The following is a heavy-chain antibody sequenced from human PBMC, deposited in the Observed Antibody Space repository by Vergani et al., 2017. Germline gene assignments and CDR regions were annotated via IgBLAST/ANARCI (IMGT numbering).Heavy chain of an antibody. CDR1: GFTFDDYA. V-gene: IGHV3-9*01. D-gene: IGHD3-16*01. J-gene: IGHJ2*01. CDR2: IDRNYGVK. CDR3: VKDNDYDADGPFDL. Sequence: EVQLVESGGGLVQPGRSLRLSCAASGFTFDDYAMHWVRQAPGKGLEWVSGIDRNYGVKNGNSFEGRFIISRDNAKKAVFLQMNNLRHEDTALYFCVKDNDYDADGPFDLWGRGTLVTVSS.